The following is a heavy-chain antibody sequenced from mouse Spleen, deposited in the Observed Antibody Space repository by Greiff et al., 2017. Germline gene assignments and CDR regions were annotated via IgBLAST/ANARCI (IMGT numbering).Heavy chain of an antibody. CDR3: GRGLFYAMDY. Sequence: EVKVVESGPELVKPGASVKISCKASGYSFTGYFMNWVKQSHGKSLEWIGRINPYNGDTFYNQKFKGKATLTVDKSSSTAHMELLSLTSEDSAVYYCGRGLFYAMDYWGQGTSVTVSS. CDR1: GYSFTGYF. V-gene: IGHV1-37*01. J-gene: IGHJ4*01. CDR2: INPYNGDT.